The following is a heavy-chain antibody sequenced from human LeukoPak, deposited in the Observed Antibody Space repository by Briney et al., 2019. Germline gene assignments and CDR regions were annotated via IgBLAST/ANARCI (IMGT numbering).Heavy chain of an antibody. CDR2: MNPNSGNT. CDR3: ARAPSITGTTPPGY. J-gene: IGHJ4*02. CDR1: RYTFTSYD. Sequence: ASVKVPCKASRYTFTSYDINWVRQATGQGLEWMGWMNPNSGNTGYAQKFQGRVTMTRNTSISTAYMELSSLRSEDTAVYYCARAPSITGTTPPGYWGQGTLVTVSS. V-gene: IGHV1-8*01. D-gene: IGHD1-7*01.